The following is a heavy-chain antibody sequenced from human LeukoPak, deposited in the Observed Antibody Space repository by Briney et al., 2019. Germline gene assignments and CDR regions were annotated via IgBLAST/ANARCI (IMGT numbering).Heavy chain of an antibody. D-gene: IGHD1-26*01. Sequence: GGSLRLSCAASGFTFNSYWMAWVRQAPGKRLEWVGRVLSKTDGGTTEYAAPVKGRFIVSRDDSKNTLYLQTNSLKTEDTAVYYCTTERRSSGSSSRFDYWGQGALVTVSS. CDR2: VLSKTDGGTT. CDR1: GFTFNSYW. V-gene: IGHV3-15*01. J-gene: IGHJ4*02. CDR3: TTERRSSGSSSRFDY.